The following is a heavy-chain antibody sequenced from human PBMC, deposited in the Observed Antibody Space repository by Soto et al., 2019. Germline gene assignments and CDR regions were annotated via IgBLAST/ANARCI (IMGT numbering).Heavy chain of an antibody. J-gene: IGHJ6*02. D-gene: IGHD4-17*01. CDR2: IYYSGST. CDR1: GGSISSGGYY. Sequence: SETLSLTCTVSGGSISSGGYYWSWIRQHPGKGLEWIGYIYYSGSTYYNPSLKSRVTISVDTSKNQFSLKLSSVTAADTAVYYCARDPTTVTRYGMDVWGQGTTVTVSS. CDR3: ARDPTTVTRYGMDV. V-gene: IGHV4-31*03.